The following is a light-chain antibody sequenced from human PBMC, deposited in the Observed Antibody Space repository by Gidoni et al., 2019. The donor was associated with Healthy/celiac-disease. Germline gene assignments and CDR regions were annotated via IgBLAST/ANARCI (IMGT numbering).Light chain of an antibody. CDR1: QGISSW. V-gene: IGKV1-12*01. CDR3: QQANSFPLT. Sequence: DIKMTPSPSSVSASVGDRVTITCRASQGISSWLAWYQQKPGKAPKLLNYAASSLQSGVPSWFSSSASGKDITLTISSLQPEYFATYYYQQANSFPLTFGGGTKVEIK. CDR2: AAS. J-gene: IGKJ4*01.